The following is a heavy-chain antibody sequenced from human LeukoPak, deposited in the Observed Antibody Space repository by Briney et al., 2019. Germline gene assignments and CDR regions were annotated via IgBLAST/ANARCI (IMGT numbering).Heavy chain of an antibody. Sequence: PSETLSLTCAVSGGSISSSNWWSWVRQPPGKGLEWIGEIYHSGSTNYNPSLKSRVTISVDKSKNQFSLKLSSVTAADTAVYYCASRVSGSYYRLDYWGQGTLVTVSS. V-gene: IGHV4-4*02. CDR2: IYHSGST. CDR3: ASRVSGSYYRLDY. J-gene: IGHJ4*02. D-gene: IGHD1-26*01. CDR1: GGSISSSNW.